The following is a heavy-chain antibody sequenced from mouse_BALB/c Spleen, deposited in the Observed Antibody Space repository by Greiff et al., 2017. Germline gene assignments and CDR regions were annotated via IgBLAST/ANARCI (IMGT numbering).Heavy chain of an antibody. CDR2: IRSKSNNYAT. Sequence: EVKLVESGGGLVQPKGSLKLSCAASGFTFNTYAMNWVRQAPGKGLEWVARIRSKSNNYATYYADSVKDRFTISRDDSQSMLYLQMNNLKTEDTAMYYCVRHKNYNFDYRGQGTTLTVSS. V-gene: IGHV10-1*02. CDR3: VRHKNYNFDY. CDR1: GFTFNTYA. D-gene: IGHD2-12*01. J-gene: IGHJ2*01.